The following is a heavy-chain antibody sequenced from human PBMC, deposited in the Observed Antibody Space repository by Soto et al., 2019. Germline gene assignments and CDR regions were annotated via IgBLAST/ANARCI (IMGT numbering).Heavy chain of an antibody. J-gene: IGHJ4*02. CDR1: GLTVSNNY. Sequence: GGSLRLSCAASGLTVSNNYVDWVRQAPGKGLEWVSVIYSDGRTFYADTVKGRFTISRDNSKNTLYLQMNNLRAEDTALYYCARRLTVGQLDYWGQGTLVTVSS. V-gene: IGHV3-66*01. CDR2: IYSDGRT. D-gene: IGHD1-26*01. CDR3: ARRLTVGQLDY.